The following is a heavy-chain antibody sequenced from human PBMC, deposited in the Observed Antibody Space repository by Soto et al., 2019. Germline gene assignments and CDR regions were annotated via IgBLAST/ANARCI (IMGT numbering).Heavy chain of an antibody. CDR1: GGTFSSYA. V-gene: IGHV1-69*13. CDR3: ARGVAAAGTFDY. J-gene: IGHJ4*02. D-gene: IGHD6-13*01. Sequence: ASVKVSCKASGGTFSSYAISWVRQAPGQGLEWMGGIIPIFGTANYAQKFQGRVTITADESTSTAYMELSSLRSEDTAVYYCARGVAAAGTFDYWGQGTLVTVSS. CDR2: IIPIFGTA.